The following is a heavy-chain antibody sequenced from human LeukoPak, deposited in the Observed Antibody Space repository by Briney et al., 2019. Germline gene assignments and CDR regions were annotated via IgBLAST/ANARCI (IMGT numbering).Heavy chain of an antibody. J-gene: IGHJ4*02. Sequence: SETLSLTCTVSGGSISSYYWSWLRQPPGKGLEWIGYIYYSGSTNYNPSLKSRVTISVDTSKNQFSLKLSSVTAADTAVYYCARMGASYSSSWIGYWGQGTLVTVSS. V-gene: IGHV4-59*01. CDR2: IYYSGST. D-gene: IGHD6-13*01. CDR3: ARMGASYSSSWIGY. CDR1: GGSISSYY.